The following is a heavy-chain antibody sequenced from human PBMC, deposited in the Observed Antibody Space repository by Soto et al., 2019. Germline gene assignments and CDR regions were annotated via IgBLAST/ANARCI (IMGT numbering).Heavy chain of an antibody. CDR3: ARVSAAGTPDIDP. V-gene: IGHV4-39*01. J-gene: IGHJ5*02. Sequence: PSETLSLTCTVSGGSISSSSYYWGWIRQPPGKGLEWIGSIYYSGSTYYNPSLKSRVTISVDTSKNQFSLKLSSVTAADTAVYYCARVSAAGTPDIDPWGQGTLSPSPQ. CDR1: GGSISSSSYY. CDR2: IYYSGST. D-gene: IGHD6-13*01.